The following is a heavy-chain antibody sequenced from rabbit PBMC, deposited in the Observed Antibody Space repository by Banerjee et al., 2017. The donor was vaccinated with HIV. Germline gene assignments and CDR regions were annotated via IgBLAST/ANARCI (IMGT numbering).Heavy chain of an antibody. CDR1: GFDFSSYA. CDR3: ARSNTYYGMDL. V-gene: IGHV1S28*01. CDR2: ITYRGSA. Sequence: QSLEESGGDLVKPGASLTLTCTASGFDFSSYAITWVRQAPGKGLEYIGYITYRGSAYYASWVNGRFTISRENTQNTLYLQLNSLTAADTATYFCARSNTYYGMDLWGPGTLVTVS. J-gene: IGHJ6*01.